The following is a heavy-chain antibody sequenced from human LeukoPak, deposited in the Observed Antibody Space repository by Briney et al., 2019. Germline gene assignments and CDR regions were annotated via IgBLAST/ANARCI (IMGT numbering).Heavy chain of an antibody. V-gene: IGHV3-30*03. CDR2: ISYDGSNK. CDR3: AIHGQYHTLDY. Sequence: QAGGSLRLSCAASGFTFSSYGMHWVRQAPGKGLEWVAVISYDGSNKYYADSVKGRFTISRDNSKNTLYLQMNSLRAEDTAVYYCAIHGQYHTLDYWGQGTQVTVSS. J-gene: IGHJ4*02. D-gene: IGHD2-2*01. CDR1: GFTFSSYG.